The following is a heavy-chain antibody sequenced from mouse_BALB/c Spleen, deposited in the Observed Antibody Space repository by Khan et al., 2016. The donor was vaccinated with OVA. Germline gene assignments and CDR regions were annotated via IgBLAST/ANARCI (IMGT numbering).Heavy chain of an antibody. Sequence: VQLQESGAELVKPGASVKLSCKASGYTFTSFYIYWVKQRPGQGLEGVGEINPSNGVTNFNEKFKSKATLTVDKSSSTAYMQLSSLTSEDSAVYYCTRGGYGSPFAYWGQGTLVTVS. CDR2: INPSNGVT. D-gene: IGHD1-1*01. CDR1: GYTFTSFY. CDR3: TRGGYGSPFAY. V-gene: IGHV1S81*02. J-gene: IGHJ3*01.